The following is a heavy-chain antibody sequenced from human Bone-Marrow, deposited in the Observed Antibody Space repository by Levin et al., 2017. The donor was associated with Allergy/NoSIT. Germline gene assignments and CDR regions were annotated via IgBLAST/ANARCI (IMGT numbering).Heavy chain of an antibody. D-gene: IGHD1-26*01. J-gene: IGHJ4*02. CDR3: ARDSGSFYIDY. Sequence: QSGGSLRLSCAASGFTFSSYWMTWVRQAPGKGLEWVANIKPDGSTKKYVDSMKGRFTISRDNAKNSLYLQMTSLRAEDTAVYYCARDSGSFYIDYWGQGSLVTVSS. V-gene: IGHV3-7*01. CDR2: IKPDGSTK. CDR1: GFTFSSYW.